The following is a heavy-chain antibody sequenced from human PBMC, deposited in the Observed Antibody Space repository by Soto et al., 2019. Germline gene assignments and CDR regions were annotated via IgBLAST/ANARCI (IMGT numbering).Heavy chain of an antibody. J-gene: IGHJ4*02. CDR3: TRDVWGSQDY. Sequence: EVQLVESGGGLVQPGGSLRLSCAASGFTFSSYWMHWVRQGPGKGLVWVSRINSEGSSTSYADSVKGRFTLSRDNAKNTLYLQMNSLRANDTAVYYCTRDVWGSQDYRGQGTLVTVSS. CDR2: INSEGSST. CDR1: GFTFSSYW. D-gene: IGHD3-16*01. V-gene: IGHV3-74*01.